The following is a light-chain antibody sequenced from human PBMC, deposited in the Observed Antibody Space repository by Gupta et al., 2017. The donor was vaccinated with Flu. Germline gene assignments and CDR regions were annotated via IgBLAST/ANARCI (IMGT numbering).Light chain of an antibody. Sequence: CEGNNIGGKKMFVSQRRSGECPVLVIYRVNSRPTAIPERVSRSNLGNTVTLTIRRAQAEDEDAYYCRVWDSNTAVFGGGTKLTVL. J-gene: IGLJ3*02. CDR3: RVWDSNTAV. CDR1: NIGGKK. V-gene: IGLV3-9*01. CDR2: RVN.